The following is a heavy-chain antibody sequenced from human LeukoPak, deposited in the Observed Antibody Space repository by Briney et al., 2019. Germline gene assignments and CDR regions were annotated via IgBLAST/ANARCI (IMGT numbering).Heavy chain of an antibody. V-gene: IGHV3-53*01. Sequence: GGSLRLSCAASGFTVSSNYMSWVRQAPGEGLEWVSVIYRGGGTYYADSVKGRFTISRDDSKNTLSLQMNSLRAEDTAVYYCASERWQQPDYWGQGTLVTVSS. J-gene: IGHJ4*02. D-gene: IGHD6-13*01. CDR2: IYRGGGT. CDR1: GFTVSSNY. CDR3: ASERWQQPDY.